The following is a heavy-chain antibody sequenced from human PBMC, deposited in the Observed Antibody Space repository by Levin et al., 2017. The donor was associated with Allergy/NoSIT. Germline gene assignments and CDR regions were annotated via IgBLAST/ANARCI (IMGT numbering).Heavy chain of an antibody. Sequence: KVSCKASGYIFTGYYLHWVRQAPGQGLEWMAWINLLSGDTKYAPKFQGTVTLTRDTSSNTAHMEVSGLTSADTAVYFCARESPYYFDYWGQGTLVTVSS. J-gene: IGHJ4*02. CDR1: GYIFTGYY. CDR2: INLLSGDT. V-gene: IGHV1-2*02. CDR3: ARESPYYFDY.